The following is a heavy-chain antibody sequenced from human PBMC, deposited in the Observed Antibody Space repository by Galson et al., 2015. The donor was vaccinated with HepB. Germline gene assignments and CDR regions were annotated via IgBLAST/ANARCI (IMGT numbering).Heavy chain of an antibody. Sequence: SVKVSCKVSGYTLTELSMHWVRQAPGKGLEWMGGFDPEDGETIYAQKFQGRVTMTEDTSTDTAYMELSSLRSEDTAVYYCATPGGGDIYYYYGMDVWGQGTTVTVSS. V-gene: IGHV1-24*01. CDR1: GYTLTELS. CDR2: FDPEDGET. J-gene: IGHJ6*02. CDR3: ATPGGGDIYYYYGMDV. D-gene: IGHD2-21*02.